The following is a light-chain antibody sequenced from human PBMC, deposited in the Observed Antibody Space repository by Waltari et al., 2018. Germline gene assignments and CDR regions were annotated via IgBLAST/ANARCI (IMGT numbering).Light chain of an antibody. CDR1: QSISSW. CDR2: KAS. J-gene: IGKJ2*01. V-gene: IGKV1-5*03. Sequence: DIQMTQSPSTLSASVGDRVTITCRASQSISSWLAWYQQKPGKAPKLLIYKASSLESGVPSRFSGSGSGTEFTLTISSLQPDDFTTYYCQQYNSYPYTFGQGTKLEIK. CDR3: QQYNSYPYT.